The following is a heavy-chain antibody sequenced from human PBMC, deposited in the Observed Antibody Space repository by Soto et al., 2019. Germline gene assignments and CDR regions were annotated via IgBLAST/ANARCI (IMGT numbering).Heavy chain of an antibody. CDR1: GITFSSCA. V-gene: IGHV3-23*01. CDR2: ISGSGGST. D-gene: IGHD2-8*01. CDR3: AKEQDIVLMVYAGPGGDAFSI. Sequence: PGGSLRLSCAASGITFSSCAMSWVRQAPGQGLESDSAISGSGGSTYYAVAVKGRFTISRDNSRNTLYLQMNSLRAEDTAVYYCAKEQDIVLMVYAGPGGDAFSIWGQGTMVTVAS. J-gene: IGHJ3*02.